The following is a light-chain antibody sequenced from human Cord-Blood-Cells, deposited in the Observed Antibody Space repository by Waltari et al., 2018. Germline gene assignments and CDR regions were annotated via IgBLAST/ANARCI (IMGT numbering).Light chain of an antibody. J-gene: IGLJ2*01. Sequence: SSELTQDPAMSVALGQTVRITCQGDSLRSYYASWYQQKPGQAPVLVIYGKNNRPSGIPYRFSGSSSGNTASLTITGAQAEDEADYYCNSRDSSGNHVVFGGGTKLTVL. CDR1: SLRSYY. CDR2: GKN. V-gene: IGLV3-19*01. CDR3: NSRDSSGNHVV.